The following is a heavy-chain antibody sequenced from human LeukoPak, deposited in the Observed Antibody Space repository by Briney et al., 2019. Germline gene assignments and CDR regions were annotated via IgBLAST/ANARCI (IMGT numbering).Heavy chain of an antibody. V-gene: IGHV4-4*02. CDR2: IYHSGST. CDR1: GGSISSSNW. J-gene: IGHJ3*02. Sequence: PSETLSLTCAVSGGSISSSNWWSWVRQPPGKGLEWIGEIYHSGSTNYNPSLKSRVTISVDKSKNQFSLKLSSVTAADTAVYYCARLMGDIAMVDAFDIWGQGTMVTVSS. CDR3: ARLMGDIAMVDAFDI. D-gene: IGHD5-18*01.